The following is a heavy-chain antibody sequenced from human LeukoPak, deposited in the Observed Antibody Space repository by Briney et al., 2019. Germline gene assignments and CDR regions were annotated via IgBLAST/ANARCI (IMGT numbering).Heavy chain of an antibody. Sequence: SETLSLTCTVSGGSISSYYWSWIRQPPGKGLEWIGYIYYSGSTNYNPSLKSRVTISVDTSKSQFSLKLSSVTAADTAVYYCARGTYYYDNFDYWGQGTLVTVSS. J-gene: IGHJ4*02. CDR3: ARGTYYYDNFDY. CDR2: IYYSGST. V-gene: IGHV4-59*01. D-gene: IGHD3-22*01. CDR1: GGSISSYY.